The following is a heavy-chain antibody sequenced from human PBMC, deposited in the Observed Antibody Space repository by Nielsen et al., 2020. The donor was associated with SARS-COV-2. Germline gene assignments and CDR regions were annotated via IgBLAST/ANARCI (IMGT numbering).Heavy chain of an antibody. D-gene: IGHD3-3*01. CDR1: GGSISSSSYY. V-gene: IGHV4-39*01. Sequence: SETLSLTCTVSGGSISSSSYYWGWIRQPPGKGLEWIGSIYYSGSTYYNPSLKSRVTISVDTSKNQFSLKLSSVTAADTAVYYCARLRAFGVVITYGMDVWGQGTTVTVSS. CDR2: IYYSGST. CDR3: ARLRAFGVVITYGMDV. J-gene: IGHJ6*02.